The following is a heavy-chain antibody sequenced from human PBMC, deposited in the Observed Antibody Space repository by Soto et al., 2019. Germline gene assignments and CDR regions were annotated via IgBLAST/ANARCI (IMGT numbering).Heavy chain of an antibody. Sequence: ASVKVSCKASGYTFTSYGISWVRQAPGQGLEWMGWISAYNGNNNYARKLQGRVTMTTDTSTSTAYMELRSLGSDDSAGYNGARGCAYNWNYDAFDIWGQGTMVTVSS. CDR1: GYTFTSYG. D-gene: IGHD1-7*01. J-gene: IGHJ3*02. CDR3: ARGCAYNWNYDAFDI. CDR2: ISAYNGNN. V-gene: IGHV1-18*01.